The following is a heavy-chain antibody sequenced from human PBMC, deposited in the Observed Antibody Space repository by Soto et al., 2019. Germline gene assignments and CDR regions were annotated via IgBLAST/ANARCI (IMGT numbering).Heavy chain of an antibody. Sequence: VSGPTLVNPAQTLTLTCTFSGFSLSTSGGGVGWIRQPPGKALEWLALIYWGDEKRYSPSLARRLTITKDTSKNQVVLTMTNMDPVDTGTYYCAHTRTVGNTPPFDSWGQGTLVTVSS. CDR3: AHTRTVGNTPPFDS. V-gene: IGHV2-5*02. CDR1: GFSLSTSGGG. CDR2: IYWGDEK. D-gene: IGHD1-26*01. J-gene: IGHJ4*02.